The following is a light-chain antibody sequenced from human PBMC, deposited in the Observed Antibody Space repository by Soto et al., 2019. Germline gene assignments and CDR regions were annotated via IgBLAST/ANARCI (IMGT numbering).Light chain of an antibody. Sequence: QSVLTQPASVFGSPGQSITISCTGTSSDVGGYNYVSWYQQHPGKAPKLLIYEVSTRPSGVSNRFSGSKSGNTASLTISGLQAEDEADYYCSSYTSSTLFVYGTGTKVAV. J-gene: IGLJ1*01. CDR3: SSYTSSTLFV. CDR2: EVS. CDR1: SSDVGGYNY. V-gene: IGLV2-14*01.